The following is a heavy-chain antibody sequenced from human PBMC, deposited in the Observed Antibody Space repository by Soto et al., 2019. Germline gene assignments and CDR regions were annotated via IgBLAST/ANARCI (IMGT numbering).Heavy chain of an antibody. D-gene: IGHD3-22*01. J-gene: IGHJ4*02. CDR1: GGTFSSYA. Sequence: ASVKVSCKASGGTFSSYAISWVRQAPGQGLEWMGGIIPIFGTANYAQKFQGRVTITADKSTSTAYMELSSLRSEDTAVYYCARDDYYDSSGYYWMDYWGQGTLVTVSS. CDR3: ARDDYYDSSGYYWMDY. V-gene: IGHV1-69*06. CDR2: IIPIFGTA.